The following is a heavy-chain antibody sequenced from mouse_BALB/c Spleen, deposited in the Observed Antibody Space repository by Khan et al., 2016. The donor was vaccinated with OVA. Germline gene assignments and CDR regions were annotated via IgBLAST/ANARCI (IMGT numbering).Heavy chain of an antibody. V-gene: IGHV3-5*02. D-gene: IGHD1-1*01. CDR1: GISNTSGNYR. Sequence: EVELVESGPGLVKPSQTVSLTCTVTGISNTSGNYRWSWIRQFPGNKLEWIGNIYYSGTVTYNPSLTSRTTITRDTSKNQFFLEMNSLTAEDTATYYCARDYGSLYWYFDVWGAGTTVTVSS. CDR2: IYYSGTV. CDR3: ARDYGSLYWYFDV. J-gene: IGHJ1*01.